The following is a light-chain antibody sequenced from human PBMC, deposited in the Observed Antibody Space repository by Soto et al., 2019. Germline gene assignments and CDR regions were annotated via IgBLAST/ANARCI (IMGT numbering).Light chain of an antibody. CDR3: QQRSDWPGT. J-gene: IGKJ4*01. V-gene: IGKV3-11*01. Sequence: DILLTQSPPTLSLSPGERATLSCRASQSLSSYLAWYQQKPGQAPSLLIYDASNLATGIPARFSGSGSATDLTLTISSLVHDEFSVYYCQQRSDWPGTFGEGTKVEI. CDR1: QSLSSY. CDR2: DAS.